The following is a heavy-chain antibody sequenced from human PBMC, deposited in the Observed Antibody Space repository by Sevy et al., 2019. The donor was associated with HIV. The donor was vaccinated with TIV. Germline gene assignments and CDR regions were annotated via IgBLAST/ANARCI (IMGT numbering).Heavy chain of an antibody. V-gene: IGHV3-21*01. CDR3: ARGPLWECFDY. J-gene: IGHJ4*02. Sequence: GGSLRLSCSASGFTFSRYTMNWVRQAPGKGMEWVSSITSPSGYTYYAHSMKGRFTISRDNAKNSLDLQMNSLTADDTAVYYCARGPLWECFDYWGQGALVTVSS. CDR1: GFTFSRYT. D-gene: IGHD3-10*01. CDR2: ITSPSGYT.